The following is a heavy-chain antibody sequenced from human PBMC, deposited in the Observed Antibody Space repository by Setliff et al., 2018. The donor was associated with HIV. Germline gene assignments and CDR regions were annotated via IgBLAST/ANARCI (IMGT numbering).Heavy chain of an antibody. CDR1: GFTFSSYE. J-gene: IGHJ5*02. CDR2: ISSSGSTI. V-gene: IGHV3-48*03. D-gene: IGHD1-26*01. CDR3: AKDRSGSYSFDP. Sequence: PGGSLRLSCAASGFTFSSYEMNWVRQAPGKGLEWLSYISSSGSTIYYADSMKGRFTVSRDNAKNSLYLQMNSLRAEDTAVYYCAKDRSGSYSFDPWGQGTLVTVSS.